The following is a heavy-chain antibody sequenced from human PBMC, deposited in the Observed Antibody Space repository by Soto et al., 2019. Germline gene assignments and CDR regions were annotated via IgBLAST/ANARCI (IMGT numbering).Heavy chain of an antibody. CDR3: ARERARYSTLYYSYGMDV. CDR2: IYHSGST. J-gene: IGHJ6*02. Sequence: ESLSVTCSVSGYSISIGYYWCWIRQPPGKGLEWIGSIYHSGSTYYNPSLKSRVTISVDTSKNQFSLKLSSVTAADTAVYYCARERARYSTLYYSYGMDVWGQGTKVTV. V-gene: IGHV4-38-2*02. CDR1: GYSISIGYY. D-gene: IGHD4-4*01.